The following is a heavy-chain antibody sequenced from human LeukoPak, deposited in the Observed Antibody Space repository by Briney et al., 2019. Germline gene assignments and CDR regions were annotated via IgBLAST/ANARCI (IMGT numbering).Heavy chain of an antibody. Sequence: GGSLRLSCAASGFTFSSYAMSWVRQAPGKGLEWVSAISGSGGSTYYADSVKGRFTISRDNSKNTLYLQMNSLRAENTAVYYCAKYTWELPYIDYWGQGTLVTVSS. V-gene: IGHV3-23*01. J-gene: IGHJ4*02. CDR3: AKYTWELPYIDY. D-gene: IGHD1-26*01. CDR1: GFTFSSYA. CDR2: ISGSGGST.